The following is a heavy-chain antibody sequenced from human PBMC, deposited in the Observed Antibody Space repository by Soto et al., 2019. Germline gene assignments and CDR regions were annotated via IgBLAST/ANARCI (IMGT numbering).Heavy chain of an antibody. J-gene: IGHJ6*03. CDR1: TDSLRRTSYY. CDR2: IYYRGNT. D-gene: IGHD2-2*01. V-gene: IGHV4-39*07. CDR3: ARGIVVVPAAMSLFYYYYYYMDV. Sequence: SETLSLTCTVSTDSLRRTSYYWGWIRQPPGKGLEWIANIYYRGNTNYNPSLKSRVTISVDTSKNQFSLKLSSVTAADTAVYYCARGIVVVPAAMSLFYYYYYYMDVWGKGTTVTVSS.